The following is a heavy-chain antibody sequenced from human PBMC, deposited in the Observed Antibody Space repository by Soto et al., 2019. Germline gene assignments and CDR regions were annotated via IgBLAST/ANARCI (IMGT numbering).Heavy chain of an antibody. CDR1: GYTFTAYS. D-gene: IGHD1-26*01. V-gene: IGHV1-2*02. Sequence: ASVKVSCKASGYTFTAYSIHWVRQAPGQGLEWMGWINPNDGDTNYAQNFQDRVTMTSDTSITTVYMDLSRLTSDDTAVYFCARDSYSGSYVHWGQGTLVTVSS. J-gene: IGHJ4*02. CDR3: ARDSYSGSYVH. CDR2: INPNDGDT.